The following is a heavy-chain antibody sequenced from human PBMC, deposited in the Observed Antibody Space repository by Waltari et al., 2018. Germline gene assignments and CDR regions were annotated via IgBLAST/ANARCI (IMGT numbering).Heavy chain of an antibody. J-gene: IGHJ4*02. Sequence: QVQLQESGPGLVKPSETLSLTCVVSDFSISSDYSWGWIRQPPGKGLEWIASLYHSGSNHNNPSLTSRVTVSVDTSNNQFSLKLSSVTASDTAVYYCARTASANSFFDFWGQGTLVTVSS. CDR1: DFSISSDYS. CDR3: ARTASANSFFDF. CDR2: LYHSGSN. D-gene: IGHD1-1*01. V-gene: IGHV4-38-2*01.